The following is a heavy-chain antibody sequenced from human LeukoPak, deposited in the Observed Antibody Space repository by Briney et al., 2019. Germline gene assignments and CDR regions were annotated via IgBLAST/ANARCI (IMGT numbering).Heavy chain of an antibody. CDR2: IKQDGSEK. CDR3: AIGFIPDY. J-gene: IGHJ4*02. V-gene: IGHV3-7*01. D-gene: IGHD3-16*01. Sequence: PGGSLRLSCAASGFSFCSYWMSWVRQAPGKGLEWVSNIKQDGSEKYYVDSVRGRFTISRDNAKNSLYLQMNSLRVEDTAVYYCAIGFIPDYWGQGTLVTPSS. CDR1: GFSFCSYW.